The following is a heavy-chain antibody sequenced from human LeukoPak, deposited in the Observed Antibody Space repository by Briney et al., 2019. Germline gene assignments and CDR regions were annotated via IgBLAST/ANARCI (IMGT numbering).Heavy chain of an antibody. CDR2: IYTSGST. CDR1: GGSISSSTYY. D-gene: IGHD4-17*01. V-gene: IGHV4-61*02. Sequence: SETLSLTCTVSGGSISSSTYYWSWIRQPAGKGLEWIGRIYTSGSTNYNPSLKSRVTISVDTSKNQFSLKLSSVTAADTAVYYCARGLTVTTYFDYWGQGTLVTVSS. J-gene: IGHJ4*02. CDR3: ARGLTVTTYFDY.